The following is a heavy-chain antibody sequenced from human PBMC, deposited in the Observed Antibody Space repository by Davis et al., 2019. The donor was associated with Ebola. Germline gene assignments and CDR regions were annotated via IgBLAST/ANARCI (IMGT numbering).Heavy chain of an antibody. CDR3: TRERESESGAGSENYFGP. Sequence: ASVKVSCKASGYSFTGYYIHWVRQAPGQGPECVGWINPDNGGTSYTEEFEGRVTMTRDTSIATAYMELSSLKPDDTAVYYCTRERESESGAGSENYFGPWGQGTLVTVSS. J-gene: IGHJ5*02. CDR2: INPDNGGT. D-gene: IGHD2/OR15-2a*01. CDR1: GYSFTGYY. V-gene: IGHV1-2*02.